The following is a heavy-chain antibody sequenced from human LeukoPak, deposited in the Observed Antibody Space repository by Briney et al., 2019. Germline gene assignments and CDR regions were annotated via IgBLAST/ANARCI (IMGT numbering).Heavy chain of an antibody. CDR3: ARGPWFGELLGY. J-gene: IGHJ4*02. CDR1: GFTVSSNY. CDR2: IYSGGST. D-gene: IGHD3-10*01. Sequence: GGSLILSCSASGFTVSSNYMSWVRQAPGKGLEWVSVIYSGGSTYYADSVKGRFTISRDNSKNTLYLQMNSLRAEDTAVYYCARGPWFGELLGYWGQGTLVTVSS. V-gene: IGHV3-53*01.